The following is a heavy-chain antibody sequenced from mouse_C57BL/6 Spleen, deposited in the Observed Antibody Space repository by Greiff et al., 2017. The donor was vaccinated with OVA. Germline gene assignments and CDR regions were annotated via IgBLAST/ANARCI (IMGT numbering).Heavy chain of an antibody. CDR2: IDPSDSYT. CDR3: ARAPTVVATDAMDY. V-gene: IGHV1-69*01. CDR1: GYTFTSYW. Sequence: VQLQQPGAELVMPGASVKLSCKASGYTFTSYWMHWVKQRPGQGLEWIGEIDPSDSYTNYNQKFKGKSTLTVDKSSSTAYMQLSSLTSEDSAVYYCARAPTVVATDAMDYWGQGTSVTVSS. J-gene: IGHJ4*01. D-gene: IGHD1-1*01.